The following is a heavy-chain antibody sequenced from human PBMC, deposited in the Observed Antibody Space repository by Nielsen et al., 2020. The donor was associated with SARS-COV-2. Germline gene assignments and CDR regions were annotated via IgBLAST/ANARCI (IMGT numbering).Heavy chain of an antibody. CDR1: GFTFSKSW. D-gene: IGHD2-15*01. CDR2: IKSKTDGGTT. J-gene: IGHJ4*02. V-gene: IGHV3-15*01. CDR3: TTDRWQLYLDY. Sequence: EYLKISCAASGFTFSKSWMSWVRQAPGKGLEWVGRIKSKTDGGTTDYAAPVKGRFTISRDDSKNTLYLQMNSLKTEDTAVYCCTTDRWQLYLDYWGQGTLVTVSS.